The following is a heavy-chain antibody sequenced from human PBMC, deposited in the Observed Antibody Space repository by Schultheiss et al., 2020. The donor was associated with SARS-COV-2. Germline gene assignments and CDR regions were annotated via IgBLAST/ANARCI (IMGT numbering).Heavy chain of an antibody. D-gene: IGHD6-19*01. Sequence: GSLRLSCAVYGGSFSGYYWSWIRQPPGKGLEWIGEINHSGSTNYNPSLKSRVTISVDTSKNQFSLKLSSVTAADTAVYYCARVGYSSGWNFPHGAQGNLGIDYWGQGTLVTVSS. J-gene: IGHJ4*02. V-gene: IGHV4-34*01. CDR3: ARVGYSSGWNFPHGAQGNLGIDY. CDR1: GGSFSGYY. CDR2: INHSGST.